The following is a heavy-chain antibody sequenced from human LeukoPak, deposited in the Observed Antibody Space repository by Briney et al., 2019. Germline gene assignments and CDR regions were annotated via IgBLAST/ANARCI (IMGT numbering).Heavy chain of an antibody. CDR2: ISYDGSNK. CDR3: AKDLGAYCSGGSCYAGY. V-gene: IGHV3-30*18. Sequence: GRSLRLSCAASGFTFSSYGMHWVRQAPGRGLEWVAVISYDGSNKYYADSVKGRFTISRDNSKNTLYLQMNSLRAEDTAVYYCAKDLGAYCSGGSCYAGYWGQGTLATVSS. D-gene: IGHD2-15*01. J-gene: IGHJ4*02. CDR1: GFTFSSYG.